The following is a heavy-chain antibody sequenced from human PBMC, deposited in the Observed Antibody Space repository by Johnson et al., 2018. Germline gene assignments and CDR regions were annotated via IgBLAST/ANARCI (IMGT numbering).Heavy chain of an antibody. V-gene: IGHV3-74*01. D-gene: IGHD3-22*01. Sequence: VQLQESWGGLVQPGGSLRVSCAASGFTFNNYWMHWVRQAPGKGLVWVSRIYGDGSSTNYADSVKGRVTVSRDNAKNTLYLQMNSLRAEDTAVYYCARDESSGYYYIDDWGQGTLVTVSS. CDR2: IYGDGSST. CDR3: ARDESSGYYYIDD. CDR1: GFTFNNYW. J-gene: IGHJ4*02.